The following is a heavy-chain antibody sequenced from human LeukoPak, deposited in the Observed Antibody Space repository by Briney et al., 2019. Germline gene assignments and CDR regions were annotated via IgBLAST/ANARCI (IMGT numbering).Heavy chain of an antibody. Sequence: GRSLRLSCAASGLTFSSYAMRWVRHPPGKGREWVSAISVSAGTTYYADSVKGRFTISRDNSKNTLYLQMNSLRAEDRAVYYCAKDRLAYCGGDCYPPVTYFDYLGQGTLVTVSS. J-gene: IGHJ4*02. V-gene: IGHV3-23*01. CDR3: AKDRLAYCGGDCYPPVTYFDY. CDR1: GLTFSSYA. D-gene: IGHD2-21*02. CDR2: ISVSAGTT.